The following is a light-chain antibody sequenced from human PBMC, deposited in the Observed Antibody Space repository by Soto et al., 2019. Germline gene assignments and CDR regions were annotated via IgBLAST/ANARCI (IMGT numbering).Light chain of an antibody. CDR2: DSS. J-gene: IGKJ2*01. V-gene: IGKV3-20*01. Sequence: ESVLTQSPATLSLSPGERATLSCRASQSVIRYLAWYQQRPGQAPRLLIYDSSNRATGVPARFSGSGSGTDFTLTISRLEPEDFAVYYCQQYGSSPPYTLGQGTKVDIK. CDR3: QQYGSSPPYT. CDR1: QSVIRY.